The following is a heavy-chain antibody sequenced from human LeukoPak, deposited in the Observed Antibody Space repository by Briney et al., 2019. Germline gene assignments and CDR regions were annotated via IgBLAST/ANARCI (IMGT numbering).Heavy chain of an antibody. CDR1: GYTFTSYD. CDR2: MNPNSGNT. V-gene: IGHV1-8*01. J-gene: IGHJ4*02. D-gene: IGHD6-19*01. CDR3: ARGPLYSSGWYLYHFDY. Sequence: GASVKVSCKASGYTFTSYDINWVRQATGQGLEWMGWMNPNSGNTGYAQKFQGRVTMTRNTSISTAYMELSSLRSEDTAVYYCARGPLYSSGWYLYHFDYWGQGTLVTVSS.